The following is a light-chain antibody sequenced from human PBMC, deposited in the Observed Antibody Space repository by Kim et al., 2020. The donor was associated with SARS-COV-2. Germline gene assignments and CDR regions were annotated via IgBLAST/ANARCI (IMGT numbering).Light chain of an antibody. CDR1: QSVTNNY. Sequence: SPGELATLACRASQSVTNNYLAWYQQKPGQAPRLLIYGASSRATGIPDRFSGSGSGTDFTLTISRLEPEDFAVYYCQQYGGSPRTFGQGTKVDIK. J-gene: IGKJ1*01. CDR3: QQYGGSPRT. CDR2: GAS. V-gene: IGKV3-20*01.